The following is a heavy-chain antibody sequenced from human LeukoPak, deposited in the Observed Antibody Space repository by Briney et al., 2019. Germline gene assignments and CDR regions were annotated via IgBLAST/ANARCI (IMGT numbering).Heavy chain of an antibody. J-gene: IGHJ3*01. CDR1: GYTFSTYG. CDR3: ARDLYYYGSGSYYDVFDV. V-gene: IGHV1-18*01. Sequence: GASVKVSCKASGYTFSTYGISWMRQAPGQGLKWMGWISAYKGNTYYAQKLQGRVTMTTDISTSTAYMELRSLRSDDTAIYYCARDLYYYGSGSYYDVFDVWGQGTMVTVSS. CDR2: ISAYKGNT. D-gene: IGHD3-10*01.